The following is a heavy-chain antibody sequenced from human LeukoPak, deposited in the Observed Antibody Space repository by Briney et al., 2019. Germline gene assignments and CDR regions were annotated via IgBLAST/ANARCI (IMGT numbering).Heavy chain of an antibody. J-gene: IGHJ5*02. V-gene: IGHV3-20*04. CDR2: INWNGGST. Sequence: GGSLRLSCAASGFTFDDYGMSWVRQAPGKGLEWVSGINWNGGSTGYADSVKGRFTISRDNAKNSLYLQMNSLRAEDTALYYCARDYYGSGSYGWLDPWGQGTLVTVSS. D-gene: IGHD3-10*01. CDR1: GFTFDDYG. CDR3: ARDYYGSGSYGWLDP.